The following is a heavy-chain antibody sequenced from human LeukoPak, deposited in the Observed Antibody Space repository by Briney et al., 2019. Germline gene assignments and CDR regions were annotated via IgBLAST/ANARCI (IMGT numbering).Heavy chain of an antibody. J-gene: IGHJ5*02. V-gene: IGHV3-33*01. CDR1: GFTFSSYG. CDR3: ASSRIDYGDYDLDP. CDR2: LWYDGSNK. Sequence: GRSLRLSCAASGFTFSSYGMHWVRQAPGKGLGWVAVLWYDGSNKYYADSVKGRFTISRDNSKNTLYLQMNSLRAEDTAVYYCASSRIDYGDYDLDPWGQGTLVTVSS. D-gene: IGHD4-17*01.